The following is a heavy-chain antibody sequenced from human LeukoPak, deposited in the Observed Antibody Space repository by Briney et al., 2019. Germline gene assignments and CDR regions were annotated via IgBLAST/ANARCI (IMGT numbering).Heavy chain of an antibody. J-gene: IGHJ4*02. CDR1: GGSFSGYH. D-gene: IGHD3-22*01. V-gene: IGHV4-34*01. Sequence: KSSETLSLTCGVHGGSFSGYHWSWIRQRPGKGLEWIGDINHSGSTHYSPSLKSRVTISVDTSNNQFSLKLHSVTAADTAVYYCARGMSYDSSGYLDYWGQGTLVTVSS. CDR3: ARGMSYDSSGYLDY. CDR2: INHSGST.